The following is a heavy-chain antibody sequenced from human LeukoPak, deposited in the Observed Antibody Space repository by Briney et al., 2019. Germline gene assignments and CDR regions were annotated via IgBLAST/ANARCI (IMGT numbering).Heavy chain of an antibody. J-gene: IGHJ5*02. V-gene: IGHV4-34*01. CDR1: GGSFSGYY. Sequence: SETLSLTCAVYGGSFSGYYWSWIRQPPGKGLEWIGDINHSGSTNYNPSLKSRVTISVDTSKNQFSLKLSSVTAADTAVYYCARQNPAGRYYGSGSYYIINWFDPWGQGTLVTVSS. CDR2: INHSGST. D-gene: IGHD3-10*01. CDR3: ARQNPAGRYYGSGSYYIINWFDP.